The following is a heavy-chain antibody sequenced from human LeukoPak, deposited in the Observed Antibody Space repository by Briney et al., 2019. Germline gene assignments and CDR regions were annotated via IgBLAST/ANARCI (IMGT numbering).Heavy chain of an antibody. CDR3: ASGYDILTGALPTDPYGMDV. D-gene: IGHD3-9*01. CDR2: ISGGGDSI. CDR1: GFTFGNYA. V-gene: IGHV3-23*01. Sequence: PGASLRLSCAASGFTFGNYAMSWVRQAPGRGLEWVSTISGGGDSIYYADSVKGRFTISRDNSKNTLYLQMNSLRAEDTAVYYCASGYDILTGALPTDPYGMDVWGQGTTVTVSS. J-gene: IGHJ6*02.